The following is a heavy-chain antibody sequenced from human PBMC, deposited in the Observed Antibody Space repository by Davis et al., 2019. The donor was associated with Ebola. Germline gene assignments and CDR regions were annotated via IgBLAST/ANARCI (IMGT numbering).Heavy chain of an antibody. Sequence: PGGSLRLSCAASGFTFSTYAMHWVRQAPGKGLEWVTVISYDGNNKYYADSVKGRFTISRDNSKNTLYLQMNSLRAEDTAVYYCAKDYPGMDVWGQGTTVTVSS. CDR3: AKDYPGMDV. CDR1: GFTFSTYA. V-gene: IGHV3-30*04. D-gene: IGHD3-10*01. J-gene: IGHJ6*02. CDR2: ISYDGNNK.